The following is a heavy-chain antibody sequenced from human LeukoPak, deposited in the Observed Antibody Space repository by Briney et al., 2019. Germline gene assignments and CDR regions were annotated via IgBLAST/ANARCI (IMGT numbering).Heavy chain of an antibody. CDR1: GGSISSYY. D-gene: IGHD5-24*01. CDR3: ATERWLQLHPFDY. CDR2: IYYSGST. Sequence: PSETLSLTCTVSGGSISSYYWSWIRQPPGKGLEWIGYIYYSGSTNYNPSLKSRVTISVDTSKNQFSLKLSSVTAADTAVYYCATERWLQLHPFDYWGQGTLVTVSS. V-gene: IGHV4-59*01. J-gene: IGHJ4*02.